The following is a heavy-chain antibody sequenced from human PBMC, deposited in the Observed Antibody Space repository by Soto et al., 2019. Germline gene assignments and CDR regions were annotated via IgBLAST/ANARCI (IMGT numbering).Heavy chain of an antibody. CDR1: GGSISSSNW. CDR2: IYHSGST. CDR3: ARYGSGSYSNWFDP. D-gene: IGHD3-10*01. J-gene: IGHJ5*02. Sequence: SETLSLTCAVSGGSISSSNWWSWVRQPPGKGLEWIGEIYHSGSTNYNPSLKSRVTISVDKSKNQFSLKLSSVTAADTAVYYCARYGSGSYSNWFDPWGQGTLVTVSS. V-gene: IGHV4-4*02.